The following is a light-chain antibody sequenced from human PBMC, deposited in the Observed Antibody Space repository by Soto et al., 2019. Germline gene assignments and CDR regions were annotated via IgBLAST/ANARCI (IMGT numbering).Light chain of an antibody. J-gene: IGLJ3*02. Sequence: QSVLTQPPSVSAATGQRDIISCSGSDSNVGNNYVSWYQQFPGAHPKLLIYDTSKRPSWSSARFSASKSVTSATLIISSLQTGEEDHYYCGTWDTALSAGKFGGGTKVTVL. V-gene: IGLV1-51*01. CDR3: GTWDTALSAGK. CDR1: DSNVGNNY. CDR2: DTS.